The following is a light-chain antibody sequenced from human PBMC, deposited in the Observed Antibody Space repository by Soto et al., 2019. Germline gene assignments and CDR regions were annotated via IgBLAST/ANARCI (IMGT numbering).Light chain of an antibody. J-gene: IGKJ2*01. Sequence: EIVLTQSPATLSLSPGERATLSCRVSQSVSSYLARYQQKPGQAPRLLIYDASNRATGIPARFSGSGSGTDFTLTISSLEPEDFAVYYCQQRSNWPPRTFGQGTKLEIK. CDR1: QSVSSY. CDR3: QQRSNWPPRT. V-gene: IGKV3-11*01. CDR2: DAS.